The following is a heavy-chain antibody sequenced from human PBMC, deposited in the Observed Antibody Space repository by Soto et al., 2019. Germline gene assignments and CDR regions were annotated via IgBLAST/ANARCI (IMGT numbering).Heavy chain of an antibody. Sequence: SVKVSCKASAYTFTSYGISWVRQAPGQGLEWMGWISAYNGNTNYAQKLQGRVTMTTGTSTSTAYMELRSLRSDDTAVYFCARNVVWCLYAFDIWGQGTIVTVSS. V-gene: IGHV1-18*01. CDR3: ARNVVWCLYAFDI. CDR1: AYTFTSYG. J-gene: IGHJ3*02. CDR2: ISAYNGNT. D-gene: IGHD2-21*01.